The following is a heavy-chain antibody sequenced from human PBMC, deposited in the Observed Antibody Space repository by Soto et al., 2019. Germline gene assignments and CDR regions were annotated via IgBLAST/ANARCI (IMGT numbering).Heavy chain of an antibody. CDR3: ARVGYCSSTSCYVGRWFDP. V-gene: IGHV4-59*01. Sequence: SETLSLTCTVSGGSISSYYWSWIRQPPGKGLEWIGYIYYSGSTNYNPSLKSRVTISVDTSKNQFSLKLSSVTAADTAVYYCARVGYCSSTSCYVGRWFDPWGQGTLVTVSS. D-gene: IGHD2-2*01. J-gene: IGHJ5*02. CDR1: GGSISSYY. CDR2: IYYSGST.